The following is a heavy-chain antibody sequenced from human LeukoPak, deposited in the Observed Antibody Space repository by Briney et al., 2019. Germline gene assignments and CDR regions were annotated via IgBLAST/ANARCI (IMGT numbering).Heavy chain of an antibody. D-gene: IGHD4/OR15-4a*01. V-gene: IGHV3-53*01. CDR2: IYSGVGP. CDR3: ARRAGAYSHPYDY. CDR1: GFTFSTYW. J-gene: IGHJ4*02. Sequence: GGSLRLSCAASGFTFSTYWMTWVRQAPGKGLEWVSFIYSGVGPHYSDSVKGRFTISRDDSKNTLYLQMNSLRAEDTAVYYCARRAGAYSHPYDYWGQGTLVTVSS.